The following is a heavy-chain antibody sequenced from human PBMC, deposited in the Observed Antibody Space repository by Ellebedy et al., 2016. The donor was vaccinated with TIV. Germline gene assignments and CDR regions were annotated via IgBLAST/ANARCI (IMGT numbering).Heavy chain of an antibody. CDR1: GGSISSYY. CDR3: ARIQPEDWFDP. V-gene: IGHV4-59*08. J-gene: IGHJ5*02. D-gene: IGHD5-18*01. Sequence: MPSETLSLTCTVSGGSISSYYWSWIRQPPGKGLEWIGYLYYSGNTNYNPSLKSRVTISVDTSKNQFSLKLSSVTAADTAVYYCARIQPEDWFDPWGQGTLVTVSP. CDR2: LYYSGNT.